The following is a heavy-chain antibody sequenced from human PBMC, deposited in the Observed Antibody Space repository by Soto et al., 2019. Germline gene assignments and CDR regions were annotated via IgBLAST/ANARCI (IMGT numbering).Heavy chain of an antibody. J-gene: IGHJ4*02. CDR2: IHRDGVT. CDR3: AGRPEIHPR. D-gene: IGHD1-26*01. Sequence: QVHLQESGPGLVKPSETLSLTCAISGGPTSSSDWWPWVRQPPGEGLEWIAEIHRDGVTNYNSSLKSRLTISLDQSRNQFSLSLTSVTAADAAVYFCAGRPEIHPRWGQGILVPVSS. CDR1: GGPTSSSDW. V-gene: IGHV4-4*02.